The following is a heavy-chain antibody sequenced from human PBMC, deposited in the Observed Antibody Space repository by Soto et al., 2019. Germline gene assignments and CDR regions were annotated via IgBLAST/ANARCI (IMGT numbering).Heavy chain of an antibody. J-gene: IGHJ6*02. V-gene: IGHV1-69*04. Sequence: SVKLSWKDSGGTFGCYTISWVRQAPGQGLEWMGRIIPILGIANYAQKFQGRVTITADKSTSTAYMELSSLRSEDTAVYYCARDLRSEATRRVYYYGMDVWGQGTTVTVSS. CDR1: GGTFGCYT. CDR2: IIPILGIA. CDR3: ARDLRSEATRRVYYYGMDV. D-gene: IGHD1-26*01.